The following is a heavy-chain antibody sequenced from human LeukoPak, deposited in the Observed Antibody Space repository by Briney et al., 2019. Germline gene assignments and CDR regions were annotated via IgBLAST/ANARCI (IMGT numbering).Heavy chain of an antibody. J-gene: IGHJ4*02. D-gene: IGHD5-24*01. V-gene: IGHV1-69*05. CDR2: FIPIFGTA. CDR3: ARASSKEMATIGFDY. CDR1: GGTFSSYA. Sequence: GSSVKVSCKASGGTFSSYAISWVRQAPGQGLEWMGGFIPIFGTANYAQKFQGRVTITTDESTSTAYMELSSLRSEDTAVYYCARASSKEMATIGFDYWGQGTLVTVSS.